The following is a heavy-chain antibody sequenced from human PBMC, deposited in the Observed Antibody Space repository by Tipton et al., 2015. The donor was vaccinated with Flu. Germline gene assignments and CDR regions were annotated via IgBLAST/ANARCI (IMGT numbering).Heavy chain of an antibody. D-gene: IGHD3-22*01. J-gene: IGHJ4*02. Sequence: QLVQSGAEVKRSGESLRISCEASGYSFSTYWIGWVRQVPGKGLEWMGIIFPRDSDTKYSPSFEGQVTISADKSFNTAYLQWSSLKASDTAIYYCARRVPYDNIALEFWGQGTLVTVSS. CDR2: IFPRDSDT. CDR3: ARRVPYDNIALEF. CDR1: GYSFSTYW. V-gene: IGHV5-51*03.